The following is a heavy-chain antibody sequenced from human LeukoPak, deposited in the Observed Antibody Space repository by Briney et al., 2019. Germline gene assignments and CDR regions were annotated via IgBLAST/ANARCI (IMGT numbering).Heavy chain of an antibody. D-gene: IGHD6-13*01. CDR2: IDYSGST. CDR1: GASISSYY. J-gene: IGHJ3*02. V-gene: IGHV4-59*01. CDR3: ARGGSSSWSDAFDI. Sequence: SETLSLTGTVSGASISSYYWSWIRQPPGKGLEWIGYIDYSGSTNYTPSLKSRVTISVDTSKNQFSLKLSSVTAADTALYYCARGGSSSWSDAFDIWGQGTMVTVSS.